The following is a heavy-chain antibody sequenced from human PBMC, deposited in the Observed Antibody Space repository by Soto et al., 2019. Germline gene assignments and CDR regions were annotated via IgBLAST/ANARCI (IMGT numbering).Heavy chain of an antibody. D-gene: IGHD2-2*01. CDR3: ARYIPGVRYYGMDV. CDR1: GFDFSLYD. Sequence: GGSLRLSCAASGFDFSLYDIHWVRQAPGKGLEWVSVISYDGSKQYYADSVRGRFSISRDNSKNMLFLQMSSLTVEGTAVYYCARYIPGVRYYGMDVWGQGTTVTVSS. CDR2: ISYDGSKQ. J-gene: IGHJ6*02. V-gene: IGHV3-30*03.